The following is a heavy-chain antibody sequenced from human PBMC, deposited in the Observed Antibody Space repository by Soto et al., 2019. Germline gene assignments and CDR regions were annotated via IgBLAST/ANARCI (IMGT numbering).Heavy chain of an antibody. CDR2: ISWNSGSI. CDR3: AKDMGYNWNELFAFDI. D-gene: IGHD1-1*01. CDR1: GFTFDDYA. Sequence: GGSLRLSCAASGFTFDDYAMHWVRQAPGKGLEWVSGISWNSGSIGYADSVKGRFTISRDNAKNSLYLQMNSLRAEDTALYYCAKDMGYNWNELFAFDIWGQGTMVTVSS. V-gene: IGHV3-9*01. J-gene: IGHJ3*02.